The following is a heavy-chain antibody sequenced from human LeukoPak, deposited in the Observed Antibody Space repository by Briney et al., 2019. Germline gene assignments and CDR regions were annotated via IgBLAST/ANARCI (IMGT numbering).Heavy chain of an antibody. CDR3: ASDPAFDI. Sequence: PGGSLRLSCAASGFTFSSYGMHWVRQPPGKGLEWVAFIRYDGSNKYYADSMKGRFTISRDNSKNTLYLQMNSLRAEDTAVYYCASDPAFDIWGQGTMVTVSS. CDR2: IRYDGSNK. D-gene: IGHD2-21*02. CDR1: GFTFSSYG. V-gene: IGHV3-30*02. J-gene: IGHJ3*02.